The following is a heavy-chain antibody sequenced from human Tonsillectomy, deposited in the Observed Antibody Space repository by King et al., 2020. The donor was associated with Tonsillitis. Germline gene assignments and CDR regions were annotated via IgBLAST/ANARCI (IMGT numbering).Heavy chain of an antibody. CDR2: LYSSGRP. CDR1: GGSISRNSFY. D-gene: IGHD2/OR15-2a*01. V-gene: IGHV4-61*02. J-gene: IGHJ5*02. Sequence: QLQESGPGLVKPSQTLSLTCTVAGGSISRNSFYWNWILQPAGKGLEWIVRLYSSGRPNYNPPLKSRVIMSVDTSKNQFSLNLSPVTAADTAVYYCARGSMHWFDPWGQGTLVTVSS. CDR3: ARGSMHWFDP.